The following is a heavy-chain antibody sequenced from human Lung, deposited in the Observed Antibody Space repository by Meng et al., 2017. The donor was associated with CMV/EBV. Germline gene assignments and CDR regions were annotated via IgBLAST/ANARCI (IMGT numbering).Heavy chain of an antibody. Sequence: SCAASGFTFSRYWMHWVRQAPGEGLVWVSGISSDGTTTTYADSVRGRFTISRDNAKNTLYLQMNSLRAEDTAVYYCARVPWYFDLWGRGTVVTVSS. V-gene: IGHV3-74*01. CDR2: ISSDGTTT. CDR1: GFTFSRYW. CDR3: ARVPWYFDL. J-gene: IGHJ2*01.